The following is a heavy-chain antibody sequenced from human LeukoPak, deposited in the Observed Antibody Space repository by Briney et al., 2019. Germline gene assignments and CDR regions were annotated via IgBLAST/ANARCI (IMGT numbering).Heavy chain of an antibody. Sequence: SETLSLTCTLSGGSISSSYWSWIRQPPGKGLEWIGYIYYSGSTDYNPSLKSRVTISVDTSKNQFSLKLSSVTAADTAVYYCARHSSGSRGVYFDYWGQGTLVTVSS. CDR2: IYYSGST. CDR3: ARHSSGSRGVYFDY. V-gene: IGHV4-59*08. D-gene: IGHD6-19*01. J-gene: IGHJ4*02. CDR1: GGSISSSY.